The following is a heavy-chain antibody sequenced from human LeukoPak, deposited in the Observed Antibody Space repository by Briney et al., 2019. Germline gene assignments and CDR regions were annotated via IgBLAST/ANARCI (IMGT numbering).Heavy chain of an antibody. V-gene: IGHV1-2*02. Sequence: ASVKVSCKASGYTFTAYYMHWVRQAPGQGLEWMGWINPNSGGTNYAQKFQGRVTMTRDTSISTAYMELSRLRSDDTAVYCCAREVHYYDSSGYCDYWGQGTLVTVSS. CDR1: GYTFTAYY. CDR3: AREVHYYDSSGYCDY. CDR2: INPNSGGT. J-gene: IGHJ4*02. D-gene: IGHD3-22*01.